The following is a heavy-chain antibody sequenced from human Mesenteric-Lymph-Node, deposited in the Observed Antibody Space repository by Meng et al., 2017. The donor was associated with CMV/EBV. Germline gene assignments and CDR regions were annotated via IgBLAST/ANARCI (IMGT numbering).Heavy chain of an antibody. D-gene: IGHD6-13*01. Sequence: GESLKISCAASGFTVSSKYMTWVRQAPGKGLEWVSVIYSGGSTYYADSVKGRFTISRDNSKSTLYLEMNSPRAEDTAVYFCAKRPDIAADGTYFDLWGRGTLVTVSS. J-gene: IGHJ2*01. V-gene: IGHV3-53*01. CDR1: GFTVSSKY. CDR2: IYSGGST. CDR3: AKRPDIAADGTYFDL.